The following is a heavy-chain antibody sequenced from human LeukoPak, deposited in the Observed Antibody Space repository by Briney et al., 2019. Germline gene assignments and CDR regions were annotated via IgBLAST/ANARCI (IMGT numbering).Heavy chain of an antibody. J-gene: IGHJ4*02. V-gene: IGHV3-21*01. CDR2: ISSSSSYI. CDR3: ARDQLAVAGCDY. Sequence: GGSLRLSCAASGFTFSSYSMNWVRQAPGKGLEWVSSISSSSSYIYYADSVKGRFTISRDNAKNSLYLQMNSLRAEDTAVYYCARDQLAVAGCDYWGQGTLVTVSS. CDR1: GFTFSSYS. D-gene: IGHD6-19*01.